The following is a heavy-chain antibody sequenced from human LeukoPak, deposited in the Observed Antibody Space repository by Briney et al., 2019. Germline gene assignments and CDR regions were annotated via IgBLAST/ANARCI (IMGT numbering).Heavy chain of an antibody. CDR2: IKQDGSEK. CDR3: ARDVYYYDSSDYYYGMDV. D-gene: IGHD3-22*01. Sequence: GGSLRLSCAASGFTFSSYWMSWVRQAPGKGLEWVANIKQDGSEKYYVDSVKGRFTISRDNAKNSLYLQMNSLRAEDTAVYYCARDVYYYDSSDYYYGMDVWGQGTTVTVSS. V-gene: IGHV3-7*01. J-gene: IGHJ6*02. CDR1: GFTFSSYW.